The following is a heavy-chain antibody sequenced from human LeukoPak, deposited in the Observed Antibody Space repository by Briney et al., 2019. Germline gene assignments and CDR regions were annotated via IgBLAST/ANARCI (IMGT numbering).Heavy chain of an antibody. D-gene: IGHD7-27*01. Sequence: SETLSLTCTVSGGSISSYYWSWLRQPARKGMEWIGRIYTSGSTNYNPSLKSRVTMSVDTSKNQFSLKLSSVTAADTAVYYCARSGPPRSYNCFDPWGQGTLVTVSS. J-gene: IGHJ5*02. V-gene: IGHV4-4*07. CDR1: GGSISSYY. CDR3: ARSGPPRSYNCFDP. CDR2: IYTSGST.